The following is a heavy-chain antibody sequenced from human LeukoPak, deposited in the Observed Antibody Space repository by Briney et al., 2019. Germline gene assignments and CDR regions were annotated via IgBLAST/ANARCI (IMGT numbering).Heavy chain of an antibody. CDR3: TRVGYIDEGIDC. V-gene: IGHV3-7*04. CDR2: IKQDGSKK. Sequence: PGGSLRLSCAASGFTFSSHSMNWVRQAPGKGLEWVANIKQDGSKKSYVDSVKGRFTISRDNAKNSLYLQMNSLRAEDTAIYYCTRVGYIDEGIDCWGQGTLVTVSS. J-gene: IGHJ4*02. CDR1: GFTFSSHS. D-gene: IGHD5-24*01.